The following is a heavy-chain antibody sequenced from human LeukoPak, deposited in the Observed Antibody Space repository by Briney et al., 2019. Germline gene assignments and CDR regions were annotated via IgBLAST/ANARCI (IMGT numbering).Heavy chain of an antibody. CDR3: ARHAYPWIQQPVGY. CDR2: INHSGST. J-gene: IGHJ4*02. V-gene: IGHV4-34*01. D-gene: IGHD5-18*01. CDR1: GGSFSSYY. Sequence: SETLSLTCAVYGGSFSSYYWSWIRQPPGKGLEWIGEINHSGSTNYNPSLKSRVTISVDTSKNQFSLKLSSVTAADTAVYYCARHAYPWIQQPVGYWGQGTLVTVSS.